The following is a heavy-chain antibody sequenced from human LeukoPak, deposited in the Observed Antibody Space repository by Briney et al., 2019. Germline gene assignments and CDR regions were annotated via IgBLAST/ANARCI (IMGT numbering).Heavy chain of an antibody. D-gene: IGHD3-22*01. CDR2: ISYDGSNK. Sequence: PGGSLRLSCAASGFTFSNYAMHWVRRAPGKGLEWVAVISYDGSNKYYADSVKGRFTIPRDNSKNTLYLQMNSLRAEDTAVYYCARGGYTNYFDSSGYYYEYGDYWGQGALVTVSS. J-gene: IGHJ4*02. CDR3: ARGGYTNYFDSSGYYYEYGDY. CDR1: GFTFSNYA. V-gene: IGHV3-30-3*01.